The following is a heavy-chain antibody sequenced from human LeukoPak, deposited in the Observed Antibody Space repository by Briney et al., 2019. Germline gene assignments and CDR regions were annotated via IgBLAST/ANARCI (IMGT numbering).Heavy chain of an antibody. V-gene: IGHV4-59*01. CDR2: IYYSGST. J-gene: IGHJ4*02. D-gene: IGHD5-24*01. CDR3: ARGRWLEGGY. Sequence: SETLSLTSTVSVGSINSYYLSWVRHPPGKGLEWIGYIYYSGSTNYNSSLKSRVTISVDTSKNQFSLKLRSVTAADTAVYYCARGRWLEGGYWGQGTLVTVSS. CDR1: VGSINSYY.